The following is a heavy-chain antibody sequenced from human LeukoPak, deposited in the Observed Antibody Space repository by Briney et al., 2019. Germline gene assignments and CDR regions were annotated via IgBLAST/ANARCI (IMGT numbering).Heavy chain of an antibody. V-gene: IGHV1-18*01. CDR2: ISAYNGNT. CDR1: GYTFTSYG. CDR3: ARVLMVRGVNNWFDP. J-gene: IGHJ5*02. Sequence: ASVTVSCKASGYTFTSYGISWVRQAPGQGLEWMGWISAYNGNTNYAQKLQGRVTMTTDTSTSTAYMELRSLRSDDTAVYYCARVLMVRGVNNWFDPWGQGTLVTVSS. D-gene: IGHD3-10*01.